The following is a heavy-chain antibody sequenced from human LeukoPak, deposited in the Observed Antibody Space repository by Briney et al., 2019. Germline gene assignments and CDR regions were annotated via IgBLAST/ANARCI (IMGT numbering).Heavy chain of an antibody. CDR1: GFTFSSYG. CDR3: ANTLGRGVIRYYFDY. V-gene: IGHV3-23*01. D-gene: IGHD3-10*01. Sequence: PGGSLRLSCAASGFTFSSYGMSWVRQAPGKGLEWVSAISGSGGSTYYADSVKGRFTISRDNSKNTLYLQMNSLRAEDTAVYYCANTLGRGVIRYYFDYWGQGTLVTVSS. CDR2: ISGSGGST. J-gene: IGHJ4*02.